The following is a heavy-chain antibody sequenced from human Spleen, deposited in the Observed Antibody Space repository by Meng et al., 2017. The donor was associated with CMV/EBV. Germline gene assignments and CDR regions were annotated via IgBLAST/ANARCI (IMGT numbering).Heavy chain of an antibody. CDR1: GFTFDIYA. V-gene: IGHV3-23*01. J-gene: IGHJ3*01. CDR3: AKRQFYYESSGYWAKGDDAFDV. CDR2: ISGSGDST. D-gene: IGHD3-22*01. Sequence: GESLKISCAASGFTFDIYAMSWVRQAPGKGLEWVSAISGSGDSTHYADSVRGRFTISRDNSKNTLYLQMDGLRAEDTALYYRAKRQFYYESSGYWAKGDDAFDVWGQGTMVTVSS.